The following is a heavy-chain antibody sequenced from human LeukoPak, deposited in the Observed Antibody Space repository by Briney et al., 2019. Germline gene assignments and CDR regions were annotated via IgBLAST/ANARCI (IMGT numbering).Heavy chain of an antibody. J-gene: IGHJ6*03. V-gene: IGHV4-39*01. CDR2: IYYSGST. CDR1: GGSISSSSYY. CDR3: ARNYYGSGSYSAYYDYYYMDV. Sequence: SETLSLTCTVSGGSISSSSYYWGWIRQPPGKGLEWIGSIYYSGSTYYNPSLKSRVTISVDTSKNQFSLKLSSVTAADTAVYYCARNYYGSGSYSAYYDYYYMDVWGKGTTVTVSS. D-gene: IGHD3-10*01.